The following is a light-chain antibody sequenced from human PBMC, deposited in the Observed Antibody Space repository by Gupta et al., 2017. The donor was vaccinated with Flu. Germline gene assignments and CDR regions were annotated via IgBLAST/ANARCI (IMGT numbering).Light chain of an antibody. V-gene: IGLV2-14*01. CDR2: EVR. CDR1: SSDVGGYNY. CDR3: SSYTSSSTLVV. J-gene: IGLJ2*01. Sequence: QSALTQPASVSGSPGQSITISCTGTSSDVGGYNYVSWYQQHPVKAPQLVIYEVRNRPSGVSTRFSGSKSGTTAAVTISGLQAEAEADYYCSSYTSSSTLVVFGGGTKLTVL.